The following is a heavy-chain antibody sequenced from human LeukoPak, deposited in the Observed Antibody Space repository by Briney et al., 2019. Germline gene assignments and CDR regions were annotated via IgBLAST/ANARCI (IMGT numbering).Heavy chain of an antibody. J-gene: IGHJ6*02. CDR3: AREYYFGLDV. D-gene: IGHD1-26*01. CDR2: MYYSGST. Sequence: PSETLSLTCTVSGGSISSYYWSWIRQPPGKGLEWIGCMYYSGSTYPNPSFKSRVTMSADTSKNEFFLKLSSVTAADTAVYYCAREYYFGLDVWGQGTTVTVSS. V-gene: IGHV4-59*04. CDR1: GGSISSYY.